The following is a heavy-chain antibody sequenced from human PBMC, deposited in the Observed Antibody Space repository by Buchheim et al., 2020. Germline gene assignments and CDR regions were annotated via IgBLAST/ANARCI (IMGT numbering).Heavy chain of an antibody. V-gene: IGHV3-7*01. CDR1: GFTFSSYW. CDR2: IKQDGSEK. D-gene: IGHD6-19*01. J-gene: IGHJ3*02. CDR3: ARDRGHVAGDVAFDI. Sequence: EVQLVESGGGLVQPGGSLRLSCAASGFTFSSYWMSWVRQAPGKGLEWVANIKQDGSEKYYVDSVKGRFTISRDNAKNSLYLKMHSLRAEATAVYYCARDRGHVAGDVAFDIWGHGK.